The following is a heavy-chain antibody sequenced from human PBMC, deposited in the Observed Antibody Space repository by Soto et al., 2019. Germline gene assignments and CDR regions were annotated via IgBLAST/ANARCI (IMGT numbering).Heavy chain of an antibody. CDR2: IIPIFGTA. V-gene: IGHV1-69*12. CDR1: GGTFSSYA. CDR3: ARDRSGTSCPEEVFDY. J-gene: IGHJ4*02. Sequence: QVQLVQSGAEVKKPGSSVKVSCKASGGTFSSYAISWVRQAPGQGLEWMGGIIPIFGTANYAQKFQGRVTMTADESKSTAYMELSTLRAVDTAVYYCARDRSGTSCPEEVFDYWGQGTLVTVSS. D-gene: IGHD2-2*01.